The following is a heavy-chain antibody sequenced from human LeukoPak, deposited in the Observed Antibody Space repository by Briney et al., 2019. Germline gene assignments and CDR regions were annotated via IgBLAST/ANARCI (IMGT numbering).Heavy chain of an antibody. CDR3: AKVQEGGGRYHWFDP. J-gene: IGHJ5*02. D-gene: IGHD6-19*01. CDR2: ISYDGSNK. Sequence: GGSLRLSCAASGFTFSSYGMHWVRQAPGKGLEWVAVISYDGSNKYYADSVKGRFTISRDNSKNTLYLQMNSLRAEDTAVYYCAKVQEGGGRYHWFDPWGQGTLVTVSS. V-gene: IGHV3-30*18. CDR1: GFTFSSYG.